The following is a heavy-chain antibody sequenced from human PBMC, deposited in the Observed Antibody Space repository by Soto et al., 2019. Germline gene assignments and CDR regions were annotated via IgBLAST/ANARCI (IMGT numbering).Heavy chain of an antibody. CDR2: ISGSGGST. Sequence: EVQLLESGGGLVQPGGSLRLSCAASGFTFSSYAMSWVRQAPGKGLEWVSAISGSGGSTYYADSVKGRFTISRDNSKNTLYLQMNSMRAEDTAVYYCGNLRTTAVTTRIAFDYWGQGTLVNVSS. V-gene: IGHV3-23*01. D-gene: IGHD4-17*01. CDR3: GNLRTTAVTTRIAFDY. CDR1: GFTFSSYA. J-gene: IGHJ4*02.